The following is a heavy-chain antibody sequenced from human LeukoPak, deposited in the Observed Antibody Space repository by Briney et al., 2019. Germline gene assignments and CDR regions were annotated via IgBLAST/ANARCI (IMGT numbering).Heavy chain of an antibody. CDR1: GFTFNSYA. V-gene: IGHV3-23*01. Sequence: GGSLRLSCAASGFTFNSYAMSWVRQAPGEGLEWVSAIRGSGGGTYYADSVKGRFTISRDNSKNTLYLQMNSLRDEGTALYYCAKAGIGVVGYFDYWGQGTLVTVSS. CDR2: IRGSGGGT. J-gene: IGHJ4*02. D-gene: IGHD6-19*01. CDR3: AKAGIGVVGYFDY.